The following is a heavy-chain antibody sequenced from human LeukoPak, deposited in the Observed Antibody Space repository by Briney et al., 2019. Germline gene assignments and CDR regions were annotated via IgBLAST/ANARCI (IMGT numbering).Heavy chain of an antibody. CDR2: INPNSGGT. D-gene: IGHD1-20*01. Sequence: ASVKVSCKASGYTFTGYYMHWLRQAPGQGLEWMGRINPNSGGTNYAQKFQGRATMTRDTSISTAYMELSRLRSDDTAVYYSARVRYNWNQNSGFDYWGQGTLVTVSS. V-gene: IGHV1-2*06. CDR3: ARVRYNWNQNSGFDY. J-gene: IGHJ4*02. CDR1: GYTFTGYY.